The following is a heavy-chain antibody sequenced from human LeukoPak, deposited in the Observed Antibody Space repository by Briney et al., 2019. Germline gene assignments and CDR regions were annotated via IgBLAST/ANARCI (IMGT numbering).Heavy chain of an antibody. V-gene: IGHV4-4*07. D-gene: IGHD6-19*01. CDR1: GGSISSYY. J-gene: IGHJ6*02. Sequence: PSETLSLTCTVSGGSISSYYLSWIRQPAGKGLEWIGRIYTSGSTNYNPSLKSRVTMSVDTSKNQFSLKLSSVTAADTAVYYCARGPGIAVATKNYYYYGMDVWGQGTTVTVSS. CDR3: ARGPGIAVATKNYYYYGMDV. CDR2: IYTSGST.